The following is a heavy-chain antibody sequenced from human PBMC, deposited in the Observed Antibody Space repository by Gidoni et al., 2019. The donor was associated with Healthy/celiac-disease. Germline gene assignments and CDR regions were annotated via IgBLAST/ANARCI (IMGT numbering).Heavy chain of an antibody. J-gene: IGHJ4*02. V-gene: IGHV3-9*01. CDR2: ISWNSGSI. CDR1: GFTFDDSA. D-gene: IGHD2-8*02. Sequence: EVQLVESGGGLVQPGRSLRLSCAASGFTFDDSAMHWVRQAPGKGLEWVSGISWNSGSIGYADSVKGRFTISRDNAKNSLYLQMNSLRAEDTALYYCAKGPRYDGLYWLKTYFDYWGQGTLVTVSS. CDR3: AKGPRYDGLYWLKTYFDY.